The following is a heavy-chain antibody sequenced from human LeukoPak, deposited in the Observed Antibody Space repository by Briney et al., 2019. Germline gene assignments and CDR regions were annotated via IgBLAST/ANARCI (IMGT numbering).Heavy chain of an antibody. CDR1: GFTFSSYA. CDR2: ISYDGSNK. CDR3: ARDSNPRRAHYYDSSGYFGDP. D-gene: IGHD3-22*01. V-gene: IGHV3-30-3*01. J-gene: IGHJ5*02. Sequence: GGSLRLSCAASGFTFSSYAMHWVRQAPGKGLEWVAVISYDGSNKYYADSVKGRFTISRDNSKNTLYLQMNSLRAEDTAVYYCARDSNPRRAHYYDSSGYFGDPWGQGTLVTVSS.